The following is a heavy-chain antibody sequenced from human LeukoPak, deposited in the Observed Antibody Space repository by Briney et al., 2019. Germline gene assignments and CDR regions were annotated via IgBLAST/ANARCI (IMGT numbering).Heavy chain of an antibody. J-gene: IGHJ3*02. CDR1: GYTFTKYA. CDR2: INPSGGST. V-gene: IGHV1-46*01. D-gene: IGHD5-24*01. Sequence: ASVKVSCKTSGYTFTKYAMNWVRQAPGQGLEWMGIINPSGGSTNYAQNFQARVTMTRDTSTSTVYMELSSLRSEDTAVYYCARVRDGYNDAYDIWGQGTMVTVPS. CDR3: ARVRDGYNDAYDI.